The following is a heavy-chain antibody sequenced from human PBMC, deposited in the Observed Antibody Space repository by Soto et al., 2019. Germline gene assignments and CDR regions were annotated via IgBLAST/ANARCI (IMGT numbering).Heavy chain of an antibody. CDR2: ISASGTQT. J-gene: IGHJ6*03. Sequence: EVQLLDSGGGLGQSGGSLRLSCAASGFSFYTYAVTWVRQAPGKGLEWVSSISASGTQTYYADSVKGRFTISRDNSRNTVYLQMNSLRVEDTAVYYCAKGGGSGYFAYHYIDVWGKGTTVTVSS. V-gene: IGHV3-23*01. CDR1: GFSFYTYA. CDR3: AKGGGSGYFAYHYIDV. D-gene: IGHD3-3*01.